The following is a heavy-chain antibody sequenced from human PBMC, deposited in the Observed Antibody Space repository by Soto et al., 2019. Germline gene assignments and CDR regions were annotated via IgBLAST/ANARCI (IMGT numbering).Heavy chain of an antibody. V-gene: IGHV1-69*13. J-gene: IGHJ4*02. Sequence: SVKVSSKASSGTFISYAISWVRQAPGQGLEWMGGIIPIFGTANYAQKFQGRVTITADESTSTAYMELSSLRSEDTAVYYCASHRYSSSQLTFDYWGQGTLVTVSS. CDR3: ASHRYSSSQLTFDY. CDR2: IIPIFGTA. D-gene: IGHD6-13*01. CDR1: SGTFISYA.